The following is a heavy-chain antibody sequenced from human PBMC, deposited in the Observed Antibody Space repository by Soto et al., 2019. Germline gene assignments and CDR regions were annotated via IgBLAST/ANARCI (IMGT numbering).Heavy chain of an antibody. Sequence: SGPTLVNPTQTLTLTCNFSGFSLSASGVGVGWIRQPPGKALEWLALIYWDDDKHYSPSLKSRLTITKDTSKNQVVLTMTNMDPVDTATYYCAHRRRIVTGYYYFDYWGQGTLVTVSS. D-gene: IGHD3-9*01. CDR1: GFSLSASGVG. CDR3: AHRRRIVTGYYYFDY. J-gene: IGHJ4*02. CDR2: IYWDDDK. V-gene: IGHV2-5*02.